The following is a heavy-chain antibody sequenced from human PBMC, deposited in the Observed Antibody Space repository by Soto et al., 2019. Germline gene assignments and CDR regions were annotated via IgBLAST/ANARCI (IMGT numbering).Heavy chain of an antibody. Sequence: QVQLVQSAAEVKKPGSSVKVSCKASGGTFSSYAISWVRQAPGHGLEWMGGIIPIFGTANYAQKCQGRVTITADESTSTAYMELSSLRSEDPAVYYCARHVPAAGYYYGMDVWCQGTTVTVSS. J-gene: IGHJ6*02. V-gene: IGHV1-69*12. CDR3: ARHVPAAGYYYGMDV. CDR1: GGTFSSYA. D-gene: IGHD2-2*01. CDR2: IIPIFGTA.